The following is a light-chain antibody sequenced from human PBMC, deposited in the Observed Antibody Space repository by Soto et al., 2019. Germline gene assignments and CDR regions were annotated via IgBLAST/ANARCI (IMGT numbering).Light chain of an antibody. Sequence: IVLTQSPGTLSLSPGERATLSCRTSQSVNSRYLAWYQQRPGQAPRLLIYAASTRPTGIPDRFSGSGSGTDFTLTISSLEPEDFAVYYCQKYGSSPPFSFGPGTKVDLK. CDR1: QSVNSRY. V-gene: IGKV3-20*01. J-gene: IGKJ3*01. CDR2: AAS. CDR3: QKYGSSPPFS.